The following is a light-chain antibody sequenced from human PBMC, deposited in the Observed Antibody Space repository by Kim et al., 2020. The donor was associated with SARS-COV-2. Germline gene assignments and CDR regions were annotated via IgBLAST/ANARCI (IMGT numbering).Light chain of an antibody. CDR2: EDS. CDR3: QTWTSMTVV. Sequence: SYELTQPPSVSVSPGQTASITCSGDKLGDKYACWYQQKPGQYPVLVLYEDSKRPSGIPERFSGSNSGNTATLNISGTQAMDEADYYCQTWTSMTVVFGGG. J-gene: IGLJ2*01. CDR1: KLGDKY. V-gene: IGLV3-1*01.